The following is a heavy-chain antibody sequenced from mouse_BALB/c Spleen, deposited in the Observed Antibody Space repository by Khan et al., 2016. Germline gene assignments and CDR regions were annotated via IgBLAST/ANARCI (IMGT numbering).Heavy chain of an antibody. Sequence: EVELVESGGGLVQPGGSLKLSCAASGFTFSSYGMSWVRQTPDKRLELVATINSNGGSTYYPDSVKGRFTITRDNAKSTLYMQMSSLTSEDTAMYYCARVFTTVVPAMDDWGQGTSVTVSA. CDR2: INSNGGST. J-gene: IGHJ4*01. V-gene: IGHV5-6-3*01. CDR1: GFTFSSYG. CDR3: ARVFTTVVPAMDD. D-gene: IGHD1-1*01.